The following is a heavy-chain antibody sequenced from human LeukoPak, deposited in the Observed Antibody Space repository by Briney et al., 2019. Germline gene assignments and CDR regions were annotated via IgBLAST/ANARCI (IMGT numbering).Heavy chain of an antibody. CDR1: GFTFSSYW. V-gene: IGHV3-74*01. D-gene: IGHD3-22*01. CDR3: AREAGSGYPFDY. CDR2: ISSDGSST. J-gene: IGHJ4*02. Sequence: GGSLRLSCAASGFTFSSYWMHWVRQAPGKGLVWVSRISSDGSSTSYADSVKGRFTISRDNAKNTLYLQMNSLRAEDTAVYYCAREAGSGYPFDYWGQGTLVTVSS.